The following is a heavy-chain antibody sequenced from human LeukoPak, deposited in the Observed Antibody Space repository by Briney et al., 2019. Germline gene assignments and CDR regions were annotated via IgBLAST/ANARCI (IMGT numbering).Heavy chain of an antibody. Sequence: GESLKISCKGSGYSFTSYWIGWVRQMPGKGLEWMGIIYPGDSDTRYSPSFQGQVTISADESISTAYLQWSSLKASDTAMYYCARHAWAALGGYDFWSGYLAPFDPWGQGTLVTVSS. J-gene: IGHJ5*02. CDR2: IYPGDSDT. V-gene: IGHV5-51*01. CDR3: ARHAWAALGGYDFWSGYLAPFDP. D-gene: IGHD3-3*01. CDR1: GYSFTSYW.